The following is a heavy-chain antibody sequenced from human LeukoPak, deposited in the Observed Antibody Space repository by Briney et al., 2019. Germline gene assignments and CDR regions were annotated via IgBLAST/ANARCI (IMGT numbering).Heavy chain of an antibody. CDR3: ARLASRSY. V-gene: IGHV3-53*01. Sequence: PPGGSLRLSCAVSGFTVSTNFMSWVRQAPGKGPEWVSIIYADGGTKYADSVKGRFTISRDTSKNTFPLQMNNLRAEDTAVYYCARLASRSYWGQGTLVAVSS. D-gene: IGHD6-6*01. CDR2: IYADGGT. CDR1: GFTVSTNF. J-gene: IGHJ4*02.